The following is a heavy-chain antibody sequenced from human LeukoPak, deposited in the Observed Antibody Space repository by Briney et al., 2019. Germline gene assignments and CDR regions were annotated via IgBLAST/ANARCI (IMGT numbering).Heavy chain of an antibody. D-gene: IGHD5-24*01. CDR2: INHSGST. CDR1: GGSFSGYY. J-gene: IGHJ4*02. Sequence: PSETLSLTCAVYGGSFSGYYWSWIRQPPGKGLEWIGEINHSGSTNYNPSLKSRVTISVDTSKNQLSLKLSSVTAADTAVYYCARLTVDGYNSGIDYWGQGTLVTVSS. CDR3: ARLTVDGYNSGIDY. V-gene: IGHV4-34*01.